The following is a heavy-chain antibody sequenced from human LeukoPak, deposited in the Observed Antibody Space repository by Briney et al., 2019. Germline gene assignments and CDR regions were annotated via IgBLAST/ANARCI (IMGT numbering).Heavy chain of an antibody. V-gene: IGHV4-59*01. CDR2: IYYSGST. Sequence: PSETLSLTCAVYGGSFSGYYWSWIRQPPGKGLEWIGYIYYSGSTKYDPSLKSRVTISVDTSKNQFSLKLSSVTAADTAVHYCARDSATYSLDYWGQGTLVTVSS. D-gene: IGHD1-26*01. J-gene: IGHJ4*02. CDR1: GGSFSGYY. CDR3: ARDSATYSLDY.